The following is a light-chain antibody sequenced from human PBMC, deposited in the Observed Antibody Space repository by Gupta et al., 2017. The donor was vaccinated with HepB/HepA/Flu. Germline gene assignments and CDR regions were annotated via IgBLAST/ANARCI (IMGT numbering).Light chain of an antibody. CDR1: SSDVGGYDF. V-gene: IGLV2-14*03. CDR3: SSYTSNYLRV. J-gene: IGLJ3*02. CDR2: GVD. Sequence: QSALTQPASVSGSPGQSITISCTGTSSDVGGYDFVSWYQQHPGKAPKVIIYGVDSRPSGISDRFSGSKSGNTASLTISGLQADDEADYYCSSYTSNYLRVFGGGTRVTVL.